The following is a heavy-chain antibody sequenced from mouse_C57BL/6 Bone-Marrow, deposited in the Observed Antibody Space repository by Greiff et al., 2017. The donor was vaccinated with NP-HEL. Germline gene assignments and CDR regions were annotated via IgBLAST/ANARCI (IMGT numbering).Heavy chain of an antibody. Sequence: QVQLQQSGPELVKPGASVKISCKASGYAFSSSWMNWVKQRPGKGLEWIGRIYPGDGDTNYNGKFKGKATLTADKSSSTAYMQLSSLTSEDSAVYFCARSGPPALYYDYEPFAYWGQGTLVTVSA. J-gene: IGHJ3*01. CDR1: GYAFSSSW. D-gene: IGHD2-4*01. V-gene: IGHV1-82*01. CDR3: ARSGPPALYYDYEPFAY. CDR2: IYPGDGDT.